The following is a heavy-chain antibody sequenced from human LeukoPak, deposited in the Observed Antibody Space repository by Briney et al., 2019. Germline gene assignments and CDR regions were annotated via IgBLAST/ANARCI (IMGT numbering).Heavy chain of an antibody. J-gene: IGHJ4*02. CDR1: GFPFSSYS. CDR3: ASPGDYGDFDY. D-gene: IGHD4-17*01. Sequence: PGGSLRLSCAASGFPFSSYSMNWVRQAPGKGLEWVASISSSTSYIYYADSVKGRFTISRDNAKTSLYLQMTSLRAEDTAVYYCASPGDYGDFDYWGQGTLVTVSS. V-gene: IGHV3-21*01. CDR2: ISSSTSYI.